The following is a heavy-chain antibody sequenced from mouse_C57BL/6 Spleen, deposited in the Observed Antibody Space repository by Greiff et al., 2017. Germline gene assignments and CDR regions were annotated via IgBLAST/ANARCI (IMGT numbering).Heavy chain of an antibody. Sequence: QVQLQQSGAELVKPGASVKLSCKASGYTFTSYWMHWVRQRPGQGLEWIGMIHPNSGSTNYNEKFKSKATLTVDKSSSTAYMQLSSLTSEDSAVYYCARRDDGYTFAYWGQGTLVTVSA. CDR1: GYTFTSYW. J-gene: IGHJ3*01. CDR3: ARRDDGYTFAY. D-gene: IGHD2-3*01. V-gene: IGHV1-64*01. CDR2: IHPNSGST.